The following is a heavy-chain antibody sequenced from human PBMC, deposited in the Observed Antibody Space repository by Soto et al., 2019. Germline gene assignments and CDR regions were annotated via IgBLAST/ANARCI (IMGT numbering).Heavy chain of an antibody. CDR3: ASPSYGSGNFY. V-gene: IGHV1-3*01. CDR1: GYTFSNYL. D-gene: IGHD3-10*01. J-gene: IGHJ4*02. CDR2: INAGNGNT. Sequence: QVQLVQSGAEVKKPGASVKVFCKASGYTFSNYLLHWVRQAPGQRLEWMGWINAGNGNTKYSQRFQGRVTLTRDTSASTAYMELSSLRSEDTAVYYCASPSYGSGNFYWGQGTLVTVSS.